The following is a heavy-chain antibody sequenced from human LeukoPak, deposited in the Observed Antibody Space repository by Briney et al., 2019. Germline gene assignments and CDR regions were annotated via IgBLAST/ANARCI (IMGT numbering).Heavy chain of an antibody. D-gene: IGHD4-17*01. J-gene: IGHJ5*02. CDR1: GGSISSSSYY. CDR3: ARSDYGDPNWFDP. V-gene: IGHV4-39*07. CDR2: IYYSGGT. Sequence: SESLSLTCTVSGGSISSSSYYWGWIRQPPGKGLVWIGSIYYSGGTYYNPSLKTRVTISVDTSNNQFSLKLSSVTAADTAVYYCARSDYGDPNWFDPWGQGTLVTVSS.